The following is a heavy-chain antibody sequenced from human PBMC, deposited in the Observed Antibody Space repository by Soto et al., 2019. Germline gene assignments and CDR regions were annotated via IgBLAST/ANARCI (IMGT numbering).Heavy chain of an antibody. J-gene: IGHJ4*02. V-gene: IGHV4-39*01. Sequence: PSETLSLTCTVSGGSISSSSYYWGWIRQPPGKGLEWIGSIYYSGSTYYNPSLKSRVTISVDTSKNQFSLELSSVTAADTAVYYCARLLYCISTRRPISFDYRGQRILV. CDR1: GGSISSSSYY. D-gene: IGHD2-2*01. CDR2: IYYSGST. CDR3: ARLLYCISTRRPISFDY.